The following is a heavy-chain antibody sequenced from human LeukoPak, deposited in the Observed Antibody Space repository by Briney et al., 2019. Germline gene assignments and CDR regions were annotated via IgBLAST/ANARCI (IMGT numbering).Heavy chain of an antibody. CDR1: GFTFDDYA. Sequence: AGGSLRLSCAASGFTFDDYAMHWVRQAPGKGLEWVSGISWNSGSIGYADSEKGRFTISRDNAKNSLYLQMNSLRAEDTALYYCASKGYYYDNGFDYWGQGTLVTVSS. CDR2: ISWNSGSI. J-gene: IGHJ4*02. D-gene: IGHD3-22*01. CDR3: ASKGYYYDNGFDY. V-gene: IGHV3-9*01.